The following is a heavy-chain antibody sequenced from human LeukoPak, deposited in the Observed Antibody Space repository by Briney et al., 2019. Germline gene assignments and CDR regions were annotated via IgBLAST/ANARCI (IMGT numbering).Heavy chain of an antibody. D-gene: IGHD2/OR15-2a*01. Sequence: ASVKVSCKASGYTFTGYYMHWVRQAPGQGVGRMGGINPDSGGTNNAQTFQGRVTMTRDTSISTAYMELSRLRSDNTAVYYCARTFYDTLDSDAFDFWGQGTMVIVSS. V-gene: IGHV1-2*02. CDR3: ARTFYDTLDSDAFDF. CDR2: INPDSGGT. J-gene: IGHJ3*01. CDR1: GYTFTGYY.